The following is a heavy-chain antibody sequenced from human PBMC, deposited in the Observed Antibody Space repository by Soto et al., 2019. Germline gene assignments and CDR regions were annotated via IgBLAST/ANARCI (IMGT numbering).Heavy chain of an antibody. CDR2: IIPIFGTA. J-gene: IGHJ1*01. CDR3: ARGVSYDSSGYYYGMEYFQH. D-gene: IGHD3-22*01. V-gene: IGHV1-69*06. Sequence: GASVKVSCKASGGTFSSYAISWVRQAPGQGLEWMGGIIPIFGTANYAQKFQGRVTITADKSTSTAYMELSSLRSEDTAVYYCARGVSYDSSGYYYGMEYFQHWGQGTLVTV. CDR1: GGTFSSYA.